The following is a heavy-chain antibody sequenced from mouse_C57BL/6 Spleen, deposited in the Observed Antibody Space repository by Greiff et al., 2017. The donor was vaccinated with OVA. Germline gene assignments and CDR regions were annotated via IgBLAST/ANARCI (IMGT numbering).Heavy chain of an antibody. J-gene: IGHJ4*01. CDR1: GFSLTSYG. D-gene: IGHD2-2*01. CDR3: ARGGYDAGYYAMDY. V-gene: IGHV2-2*01. CDR2: IWSGGST. Sequence: QVQLQQSGPGLVQPSQSLSITCTVSGFSLTSYGVHWVRQSPGKGLEWLGVIWSGGSTDYNAAFISRLSISKDNSKSQVFFKMNSLQADDTAIYYCARGGYDAGYYAMDYWGQGTSVTVSS.